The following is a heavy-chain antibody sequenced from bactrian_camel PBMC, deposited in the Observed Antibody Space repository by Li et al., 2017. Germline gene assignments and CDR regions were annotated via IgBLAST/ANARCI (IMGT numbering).Heavy chain of an antibody. D-gene: IGHD3*01. J-gene: IGHJ4*01. CDR3: ATAVFDY. V-gene: IGHV3S7*01. CDR2: IYRDGSNT. CDR1: GFTFSNYA. Sequence: QLVESGGVLVQPGGSLRLSCAASGFTFSNYAMSWVRQAPGKGREWVSSIYRDGSNTYYADSVKGRFTISRDNAQNKLSLLMNSLKPEDSAVYYCATAVFDYWGQGTQVTVS.